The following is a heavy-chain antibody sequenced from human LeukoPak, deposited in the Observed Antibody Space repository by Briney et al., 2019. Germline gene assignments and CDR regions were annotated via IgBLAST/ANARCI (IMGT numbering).Heavy chain of an antibody. CDR3: ARHGSSGWDTNFDY. J-gene: IGHJ4*02. D-gene: IGHD6-19*01. Sequence: GESLKISCEASGYRFTTSWSGWVRQMPGKGLEWMGIIYPGDSDTRYSPSFQGQVTISADKSISNAYFQWSSLKASDTAMYYCARHGSSGWDTNFDYWGQGTLVTVSS. CDR1: GYRFTTSW. V-gene: IGHV5-51*01. CDR2: IYPGDSDT.